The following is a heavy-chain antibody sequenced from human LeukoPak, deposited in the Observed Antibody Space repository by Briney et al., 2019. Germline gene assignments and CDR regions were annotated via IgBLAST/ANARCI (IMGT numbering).Heavy chain of an antibody. CDR1: GFTFSSYS. D-gene: IGHD3-10*01. J-gene: IGHJ4*02. CDR2: ISSSSSYI. V-gene: IGHV3-21*01. Sequence: GGSLRLSCAASGFTFSSYSMNWVCQAPGKGLEWVSSISSSSSYIYYADSVKGRFTISRDNAKNSLYLQMDSLRAEDTAMHYCARGPIYYYGAGSNIVDYWGQGTLVTVSS. CDR3: ARGPIYYYGAGSNIVDY.